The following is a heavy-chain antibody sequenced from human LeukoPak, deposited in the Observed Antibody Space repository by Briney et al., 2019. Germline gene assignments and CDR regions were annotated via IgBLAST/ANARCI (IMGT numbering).Heavy chain of an antibody. V-gene: IGHV1-2*02. CDR3: ARDAGYCSSTTCSADFDY. CDR1: GYTFTGYY. CDR2: INPKSGGT. D-gene: IGHD2-2*01. J-gene: IGHJ4*02. Sequence: GASVKVSCKXSGYTFTGYYMHWVRQAPRQGLEWMGWINPKSGGTNYAQKFQGRVTMTRDTSISTAYMELSRLRSDDTAVYYCARDAGYCSSTTCSADFDYWGQGTLVTVSS.